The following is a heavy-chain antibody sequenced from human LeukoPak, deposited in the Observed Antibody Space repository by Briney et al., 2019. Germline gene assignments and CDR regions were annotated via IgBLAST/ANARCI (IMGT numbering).Heavy chain of an antibody. CDR1: GFTFSSYW. Sequence: GGSLRLSRAASGFTFSSYWMSWVRQAPGKGLEWVANIKQDGSEKYYVDSVRGRFTISRDNAKSSLYLQMNSLRAEDTAVYYCARVLTGRDYWGQGTLVTVSS. CDR2: IKQDGSEK. V-gene: IGHV3-7*04. D-gene: IGHD3-9*01. J-gene: IGHJ4*02. CDR3: ARVLTGRDY.